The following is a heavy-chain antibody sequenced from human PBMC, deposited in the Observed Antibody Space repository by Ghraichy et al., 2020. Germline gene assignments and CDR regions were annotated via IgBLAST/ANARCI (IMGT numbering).Heavy chain of an antibody. J-gene: IGHJ6*02. CDR3: AREGLINTPYGMDV. V-gene: IGHV6-1*01. D-gene: IGHD2-15*01. CDR2: TYYRSKWYN. Sequence: SETLSLTCAISGDSVSSNSAAWNWIRQSPSRGLDWLGRTYYRSKWYNDYAVSVKSRITINPDTSKNQFSLQLNSVTPEDTAVYYCAREGLINTPYGMDVWGQGTTVTVSS. CDR1: GDSVSSNSAA.